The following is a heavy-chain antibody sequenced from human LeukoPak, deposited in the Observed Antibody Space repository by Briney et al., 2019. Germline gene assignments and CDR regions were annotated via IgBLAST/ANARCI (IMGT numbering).Heavy chain of an antibody. CDR1: GFTFSSYW. CDR3: ARDYYDFRSGPPTY. Sequence: GGSLRLSCAASGFTFSSYWMSWVRQAPGKGLEWVANIKQDGSEKYYVDSVKGRFTISRDNAKNSLYLQMNSLRAEDTAVYYCARDYYDFRSGPPTYWGQGTLVTVSS. V-gene: IGHV3-7*01. D-gene: IGHD3-3*01. J-gene: IGHJ4*02. CDR2: IKQDGSEK.